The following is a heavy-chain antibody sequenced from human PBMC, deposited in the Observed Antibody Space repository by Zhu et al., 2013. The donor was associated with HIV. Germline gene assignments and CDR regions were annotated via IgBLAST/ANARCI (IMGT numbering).Heavy chain of an antibody. CDR1: GYTFTSYG. D-gene: IGHD6-19*01. V-gene: IGHV1-18*01. J-gene: IGHJ6*02. Sequence: QVQLVQSGAEVKKPGASVKVSCKASGYTFTSYGITWVRQAPGQGLEWMGWISPYNGNTNYAQKFQGRVTMTTDTSTSTAYMELRSLKSDDTAVYYCARDVVSNGWYSLRYLHYGMDVWGQGTTVTVSS. CDR3: ARDVVSNGWYSLRYLHYGMDV. CDR2: ISPYNGNT.